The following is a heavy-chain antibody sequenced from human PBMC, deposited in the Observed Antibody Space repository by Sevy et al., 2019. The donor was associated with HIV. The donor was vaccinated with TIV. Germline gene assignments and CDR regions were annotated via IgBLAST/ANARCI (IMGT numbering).Heavy chain of an antibody. CDR2: IYYSGST. CDR1: GGSISSYY. J-gene: IGHJ6*02. V-gene: IGHV4-59*01. CDR3: ARAAGSSWGGYYYGMDV. D-gene: IGHD6-13*01. Sequence: SETLSLTCTVSGGSISSYYWSWIRQPPGKGLEWIGYIYYSGSTNYNPSLKSRVTISVDTSKNQFSLKLSPVTAADTAVYYCARAAGSSWGGYYYGMDVWGQGTTVTVSS.